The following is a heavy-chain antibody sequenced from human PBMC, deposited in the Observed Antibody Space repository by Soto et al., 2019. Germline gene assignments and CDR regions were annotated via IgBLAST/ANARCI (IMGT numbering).Heavy chain of an antibody. CDR2: ISGSGSST. D-gene: IGHD2-15*01. CDR3: AKDQRAYCSGGSCYSSISSWFDP. CDR1: GFTFNNYA. V-gene: IGHV3-23*01. J-gene: IGHJ5*02. Sequence: PGGSLRLSCAASGFTFNNYAMGWVRQAPGKGLEWVSAISGSGSSTYYADSVKGRFTISRDNSKNTLYLQMNSLRAEDTAVYYCAKDQRAYCSGGSCYSSISSWFDPWGQGTLVTVSS.